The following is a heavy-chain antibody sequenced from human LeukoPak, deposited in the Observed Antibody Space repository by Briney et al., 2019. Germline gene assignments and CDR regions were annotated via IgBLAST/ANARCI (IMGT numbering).Heavy chain of an antibody. CDR3: ARDRTGDGYNY. J-gene: IGHJ4*02. V-gene: IGHV3-21*01. CDR2: ISSSSSYI. CDR1: GFTFSSYS. D-gene: IGHD2-21*01. Sequence: GGSLRLSCAASGFTFSSYSMNWVRQAPGKGLEWVSSISSSSSYIYYADSVKGRFTISRDNAKNSLYLQMNSLRAEDTAVYYCARDRTGDGYNYWGQGTLVTVSS.